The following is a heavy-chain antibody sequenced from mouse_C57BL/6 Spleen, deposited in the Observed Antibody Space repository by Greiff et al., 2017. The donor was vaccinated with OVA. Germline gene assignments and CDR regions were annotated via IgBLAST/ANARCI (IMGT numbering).Heavy chain of an antibody. CDR1: GYTFTSYW. Sequence: QVQLKQPGAELVKPGASVKLSCKASGYTFTSYWMHWVKQRPGQGLEWIGMIHPNSGSTNYNEKFKSKATLTVDKSSSTAYMQLSSLTSEDSAVYYCAREGIVNGFAYWGQGTLVTVSA. D-gene: IGHD2-5*01. CDR3: AREGIVNGFAY. J-gene: IGHJ3*01. V-gene: IGHV1-64*01. CDR2: IHPNSGST.